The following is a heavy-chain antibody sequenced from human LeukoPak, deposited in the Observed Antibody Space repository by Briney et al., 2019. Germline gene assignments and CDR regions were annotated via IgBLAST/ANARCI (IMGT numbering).Heavy chain of an antibody. CDR3: ASGPPRPRAPVYYFDY. V-gene: IGHV1-3*01. CDR1: GYTFTSYA. D-gene: IGHD1-14*01. J-gene: IGHJ4*02. CDR2: INAGNGNT. Sequence: PVASVKVSCKASGYTFTSYAMHWVRQAPGQRLEWMGWINAGNGNTKYSQRFQGRVTITRDTSASTAYMELSSLRSEDTAVYYCASGPPRPRAPVYYFDYWGQGTLVTVSS.